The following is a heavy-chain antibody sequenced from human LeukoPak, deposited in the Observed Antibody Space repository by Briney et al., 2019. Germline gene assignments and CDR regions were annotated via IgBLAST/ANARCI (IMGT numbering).Heavy chain of an antibody. Sequence: SETLSLTCTVSGGSISSYYWSWIRQPAGKGLEWIGRIYTSGSTNYNPSLKSRVTMSVDTSKNQFSLKLSSVTAADTAVYYCARDLDSSSWYTYNWFDPWGQGTLVTVSS. J-gene: IGHJ5*02. CDR1: GGSISSYY. D-gene: IGHD6-13*01. CDR2: IYTSGST. V-gene: IGHV4-4*07. CDR3: ARDLDSSSWYTYNWFDP.